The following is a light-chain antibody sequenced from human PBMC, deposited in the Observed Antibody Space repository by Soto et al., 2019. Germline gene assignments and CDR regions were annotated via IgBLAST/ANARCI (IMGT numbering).Light chain of an antibody. J-gene: IGKJ4*01. CDR1: QSVSSSY. CDR2: GAS. V-gene: IGKV3-20*01. CDR3: QQYGSSLLT. Sequence: EMVLTQSPGTLSLSPGERATLSCRASQSVSSSYLAWYQQKPGQAPRLLIYGASSRATGIPDRFSGSGSGTDFTLTISRLEPEDFAVYYCQQYGSSLLTFGGGTKVEIE.